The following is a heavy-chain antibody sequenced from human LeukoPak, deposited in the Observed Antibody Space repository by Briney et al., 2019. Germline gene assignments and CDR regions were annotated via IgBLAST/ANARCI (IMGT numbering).Heavy chain of an antibody. V-gene: IGHV4-4*07. D-gene: IGHD4-11*01. CDR1: GASVSSYR. Sequence: PSETLSLTCTVSGASVSSYRWSWIRQPAGKGLEWIGRVYTGGTNYNPSLKSRVTMSLDMSKNQFSLGLSSVTAADTAVYYCARDWTTTPGNWFDPWGQGTLVTVSS. J-gene: IGHJ5*02. CDR2: VYTGGT. CDR3: ARDWTTTPGNWFDP.